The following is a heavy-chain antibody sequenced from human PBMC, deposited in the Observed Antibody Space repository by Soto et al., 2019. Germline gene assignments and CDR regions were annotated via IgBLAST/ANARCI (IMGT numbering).Heavy chain of an antibody. D-gene: IGHD2-21*01. CDR3: ATLPPRIVVTVLPIPT. V-gene: IGHV4-4*02. CDR2: VYHSGST. Sequence: GYLHQSGLGLVKPSGTLSLTCAVFGDSISSTHWWTWVRQTPGKGLEWIVEVYHSGSTSDNPSLKSPVTISVDKSNNQFSLKFTSVTAADTAVYYCATLPPRIVVTVLPIPTWGQGTLVSVSS. CDR1: GDSISSTHW. J-gene: IGHJ5*02.